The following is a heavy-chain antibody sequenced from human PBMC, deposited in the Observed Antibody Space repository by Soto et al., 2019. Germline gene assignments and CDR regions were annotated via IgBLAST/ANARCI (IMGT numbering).Heavy chain of an antibody. V-gene: IGHV1-2*02. CDR3: ARVLGYSYGYSLYWFDP. Sequence: ASVKVSFKASGYTFTGYYMHWVRQAPGQGLEWMGWINPNSGGTNYAQKFQGRVTMTRDTSISTAYMELSRLRSDDTAVYYCARVLGYSYGYSLYWFDPWGQGTLVTVSS. CDR2: INPNSGGT. D-gene: IGHD5-18*01. CDR1: GYTFTGYY. J-gene: IGHJ5*02.